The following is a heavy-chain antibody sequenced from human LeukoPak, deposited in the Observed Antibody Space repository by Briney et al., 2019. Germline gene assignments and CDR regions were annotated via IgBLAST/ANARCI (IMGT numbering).Heavy chain of an antibody. V-gene: IGHV3-53*04. CDR3: AKATGGYYYDSSGYHYFDY. J-gene: IGHJ4*02. D-gene: IGHD3-22*01. CDR1: GFTVSSNY. Sequence: GGSLRLSCAASGFTVSSNYMSWVRQAPGKGLEWGSVIYSGGSTYYADPVKGRFTISRHNSKNTLYLQITSLSAEDTAVYYCAKATGGYYYDSSGYHYFDYWGQGTLVTVSS. CDR2: IYSGGST.